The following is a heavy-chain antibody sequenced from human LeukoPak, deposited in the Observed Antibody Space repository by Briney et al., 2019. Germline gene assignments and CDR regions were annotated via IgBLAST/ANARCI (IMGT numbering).Heavy chain of an antibody. J-gene: IGHJ6*03. D-gene: IGHD6-6*01. V-gene: IGHV4-4*07. Sequence: PSETLSLTCTVSGGSISSYYWSWIRQPAGKGLEWIGRIYTSGSINYNPSLKSRVTISVDKSKNQFSLKLSSVTAADTAVYYCARDKKEQLVLEYYYYMDVWGKGTTVTVSS. CDR3: ARDKKEQLVLEYYYYMDV. CDR1: GGSISSYY. CDR2: IYTSGSI.